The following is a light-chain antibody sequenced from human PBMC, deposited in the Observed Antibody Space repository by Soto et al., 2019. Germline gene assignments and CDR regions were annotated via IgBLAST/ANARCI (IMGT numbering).Light chain of an antibody. J-gene: IGLJ1*01. CDR1: SSDVGSYNL. CDR3: CSYAGSSTFSV. V-gene: IGLV2-23*02. Sequence: QSALTQPASVSGSPGQSITISCTGTSSDVGSYNLVSWYQHHPGKAPKLMIYEVSKRPSGVSNRFSGSKSGNTASLTISGLQAEDEADYSCCSYAGSSTFSVFGTGTKLTVL. CDR2: EVS.